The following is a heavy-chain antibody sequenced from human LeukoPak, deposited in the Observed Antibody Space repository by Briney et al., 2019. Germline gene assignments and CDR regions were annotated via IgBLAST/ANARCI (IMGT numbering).Heavy chain of an antibody. Sequence: GGSLRLSCSASGFTFSSYAMHWVRQAPGEGLVWVSRISTDGSSTTDADSVKGRFTVSRDNAKNTLYLQMNSLRAEDTAVYYCASTAAGTIRFDYWGQGTLVTVSS. D-gene: IGHD6-13*01. CDR1: GFTFSSYA. CDR3: ASTAAGTIRFDY. V-gene: IGHV3-74*01. CDR2: ISTDGSST. J-gene: IGHJ4*02.